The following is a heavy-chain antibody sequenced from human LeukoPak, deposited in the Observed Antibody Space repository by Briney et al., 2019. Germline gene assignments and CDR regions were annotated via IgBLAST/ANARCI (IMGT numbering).Heavy chain of an antibody. CDR2: ISGSGSTI. J-gene: IGHJ4*02. CDR3: ARRFWSGNYYLFDY. Sequence: HPGGSLRLSCAASGFTFRNYSMNWVRQAPGKGLEWLSYISGSGSTIYYADSVKGRFTISRDNAKNSLYLQMNSLRAEDTALYYCARRFWSGNYYLFDYWGQGTLVTVSS. CDR1: GFTFRNYS. D-gene: IGHD1-26*01. V-gene: IGHV3-48*01.